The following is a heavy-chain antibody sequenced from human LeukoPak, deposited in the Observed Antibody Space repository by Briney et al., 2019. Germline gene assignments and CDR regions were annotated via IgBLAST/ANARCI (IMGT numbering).Heavy chain of an antibody. CDR3: AKARAGDITAAFNY. J-gene: IGHJ4*02. V-gene: IGHV3-9*01. D-gene: IGHD6-13*01. Sequence: GGSLRLSCAASGFTFDDYAMHWVRQAPGKGLEWVSGISWNSGSIGYADSVKGRFTISRDNSENTLNLQMNSLRAEDTAIYYCAKARAGDITAAFNYWGQGTLVTVSS. CDR1: GFTFDDYA. CDR2: ISWNSGSI.